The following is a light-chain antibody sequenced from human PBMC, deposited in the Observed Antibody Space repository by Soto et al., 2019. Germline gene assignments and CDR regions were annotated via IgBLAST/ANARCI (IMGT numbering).Light chain of an antibody. CDR1: QSVTNY. Sequence: EIVLTQSPGTLSVSPGERATLTCRASQSVTNYIAWYQQRPGQAPRLLVYGASTRAAGIPARFSGSGSGTEFTLTITSLQSEDFAVYYCQQSSNWPPITFGQGTRLENK. CDR2: GAS. CDR3: QQSSNWPPIT. J-gene: IGKJ5*01. V-gene: IGKV3-15*01.